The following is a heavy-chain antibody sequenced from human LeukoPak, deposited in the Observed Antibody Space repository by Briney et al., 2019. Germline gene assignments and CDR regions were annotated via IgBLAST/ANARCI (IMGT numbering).Heavy chain of an antibody. CDR3: AFPTTVTSISGY. Sequence: GGSLRLSCVASGFTFSSYAMSWVRQAPGKGLEWVSSISGSGANTHYADSVKGRFTISRDNPKNTVHLQMNRLRAEDTAVYYCAFPTTVTSISGYWGQGTLVTVSS. V-gene: IGHV3-23*01. D-gene: IGHD4-17*01. CDR1: GFTFSSYA. CDR2: ISGSGANT. J-gene: IGHJ4*02.